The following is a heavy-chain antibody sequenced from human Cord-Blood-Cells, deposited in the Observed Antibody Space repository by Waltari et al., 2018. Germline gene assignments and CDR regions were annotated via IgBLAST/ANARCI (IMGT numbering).Heavy chain of an antibody. CDR1: GGSISSGDYY. J-gene: IGHJ2*01. V-gene: IGHV4-30-4*01. Sequence: QVQLQESGPGLVKPSQTLSLTCTVSGGSISSGDYYWSWIRQPPGKGLEWNGYIYYSGSTIYTPALKSRVTISVDTSKNQFSLKLSSVTVADTAVYDCARAFSSSIAARPGYFDLWGRGTLVTVSS. CDR2: IYYSGST. D-gene: IGHD6-6*01. CDR3: ARAFSSSIAARPGYFDL.